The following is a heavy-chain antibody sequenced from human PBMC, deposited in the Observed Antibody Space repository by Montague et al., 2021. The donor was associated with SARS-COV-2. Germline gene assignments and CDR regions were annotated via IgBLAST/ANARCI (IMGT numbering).Heavy chain of an antibody. CDR2: TYYRSKWYN. Sequence: CAISGDSVSSNLATWNWIRQSPSRDLEWLGRTYYRSKWYNDYAESVKSRITIDPDTSKHQFSLHLNSVTPEDTAVYYCARIPVGSKYYFDFWGQGTLVTVSS. J-gene: IGHJ4*02. CDR1: GDSVSSNLAT. D-gene: IGHD2-2*01. V-gene: IGHV6-1*01. CDR3: ARIPVGSKYYFDF.